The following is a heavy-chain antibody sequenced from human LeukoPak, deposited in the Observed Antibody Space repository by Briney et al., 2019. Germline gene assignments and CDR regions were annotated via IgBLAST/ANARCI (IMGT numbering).Heavy chain of an antibody. V-gene: IGHV3-30*18. CDR2: IAYDGSNI. CDR3: AKTPRYIAARQSHYDY. D-gene: IGHD6-6*01. CDR1: GFTFSTYG. J-gene: IGHJ4*02. Sequence: GGSLRLSCAASGFTFSTYGMHWVRQAPGKGLEWVAVIAYDGSNIHYADSVKGRFTIFRDNSKKTLYLQMNSLRAEDTAVYYCAKTPRYIAARQSHYDYWGQGTLVTVSS.